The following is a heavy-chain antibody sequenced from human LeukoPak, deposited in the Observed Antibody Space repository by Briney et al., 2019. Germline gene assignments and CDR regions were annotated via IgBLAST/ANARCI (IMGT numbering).Heavy chain of an antibody. D-gene: IGHD4-17*01. Sequence: PGGSLSLSCSASGFTFSSYGMSWVRQPPGKGLEWVSGLSGSGGTTYYADSVKGRFTISRDNSKNTLYPQMNSLRPEDTAVYYCATDFLTVTYYYYYYMDGWGTGTTVTVSS. CDR3: ATDFLTVTYYYYYYMDG. J-gene: IGHJ6*03. V-gene: IGHV3-23*01. CDR2: LSGSGGTT. CDR1: GFTFSSYG.